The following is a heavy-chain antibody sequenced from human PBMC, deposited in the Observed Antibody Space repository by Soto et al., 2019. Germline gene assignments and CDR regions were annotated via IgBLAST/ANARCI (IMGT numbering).Heavy chain of an antibody. CDR2: ITAGDGKT. D-gene: IGHD2-2*01. CDR3: ARDLYSSSFFWFDA. Sequence: QVHLVQSGAEVKKPGASVKVSCKASGYNFTQYTIHWVRQAPVQRLEWMGWITAGDGKTQYSKKFQTRVTIRSDVSATTVYMDLNSLRSEDTAGYYCARDLYSSSFFWFDAWGRGTLVIVSS. J-gene: IGHJ5*02. V-gene: IGHV1-3*01. CDR1: GYNFTQYT.